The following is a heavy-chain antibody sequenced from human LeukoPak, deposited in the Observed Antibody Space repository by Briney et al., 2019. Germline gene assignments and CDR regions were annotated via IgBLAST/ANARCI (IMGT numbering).Heavy chain of an antibody. CDR1: GFTFSSYW. D-gene: IGHD3-10*01. CDR2: IKQGGSEK. V-gene: IGHV3-7*03. Sequence: GGSLRLSCAASGFTFSSYWMSWVRQAPGKGLEWVANIKQGGSEKYYVDSVKGRFTISRDNAKNSLYLQMNSLRAEDTAVYYCAREVLLWFGELSGAFDIWGQGTMVTVSS. CDR3: AREVLLWFGELSGAFDI. J-gene: IGHJ3*02.